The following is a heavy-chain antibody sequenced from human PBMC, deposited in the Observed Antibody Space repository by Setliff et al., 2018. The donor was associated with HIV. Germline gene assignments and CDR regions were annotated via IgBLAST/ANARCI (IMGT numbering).Heavy chain of an antibody. V-gene: IGHV1-3*01. D-gene: IGHD6-19*01. CDR1: GYTFSRYA. CDR2: INAGNGNT. CDR3: ARVQTMAVAGTQYYYMDV. J-gene: IGHJ6*03. Sequence: ASVKVSCKASGYTFSRYAMHWVRQAPGQRLEWMGWINAGNGNTKYSQKVQGRVSIARDTSANTAYMEQSSLRSEDTAVYYCARVQTMAVAGTQYYYMDVWGKGTTVTVSS.